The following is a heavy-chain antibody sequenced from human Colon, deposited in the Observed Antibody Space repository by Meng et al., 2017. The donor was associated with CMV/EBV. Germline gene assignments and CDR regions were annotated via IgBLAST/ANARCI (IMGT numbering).Heavy chain of an antibody. CDR3: AKDYKTGWTNGFDP. Sequence: GGSLRLSCTTSGFTFSSFGMRWVRQAPGQGLEWVAVTRHDGSSKYYVDSVKGRFTISRDNSKNTLYLQMNSLRPEDTAVYYCAKDYKTGWTNGFDPWGQGTLVTVSS. CDR1: GFTFSSFG. D-gene: IGHD6-19*01. V-gene: IGHV3-30*02. CDR2: TRHDGSSK. J-gene: IGHJ5*02.